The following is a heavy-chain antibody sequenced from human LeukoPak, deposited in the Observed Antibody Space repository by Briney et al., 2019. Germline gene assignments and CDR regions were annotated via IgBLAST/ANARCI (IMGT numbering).Heavy chain of an antibody. D-gene: IGHD4-4*01. V-gene: IGHV1-46*01. CDR3: ARGGSMTTATWDY. Sequence: ASVKVSCKASGYTFTSYYMHWVRQAPGQGLEWMGIINPSGGSTSYAQKFQGRVTMTRNTSISTAYMELSSLRSEDTAVYYCARGGSMTTATWDYWGQGTLVTVSS. CDR1: GYTFTSYY. CDR2: INPSGGST. J-gene: IGHJ4*02.